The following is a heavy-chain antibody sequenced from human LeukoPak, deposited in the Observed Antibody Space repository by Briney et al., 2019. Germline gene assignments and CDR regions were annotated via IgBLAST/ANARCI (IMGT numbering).Heavy chain of an antibody. CDR1: GYTFTNYD. D-gene: IGHD2-15*01. CDR3: AGDEEKDMGAFDI. J-gene: IGHJ3*02. CDR2: IIPIFGTA. Sequence: SVKVSCKASGYTFTNYDINWVRQATGQGLEWMGGIIPIFGTANYAQKFQGRVTITTDESTSTAYMELSSLRSEDTAVYYCAGDEEKDMGAFDIWGQGTMVTVSS. V-gene: IGHV1-69*05.